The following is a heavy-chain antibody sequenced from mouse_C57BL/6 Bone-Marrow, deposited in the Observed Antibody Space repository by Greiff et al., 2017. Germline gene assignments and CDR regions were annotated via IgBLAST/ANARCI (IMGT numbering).Heavy chain of an antibody. D-gene: IGHD1-1*01. CDR1: GYTFTSYG. V-gene: IGHV1-81*01. J-gene: IGHJ1*03. Sequence: QVQLQQSGTELVKPGASVKLSCKASGYTFTSYGISWVKQRTGQGLELIGEIYPRSGNTYYNEKFKGKATLTADKSSSTAYMELRSLTSEDSAVYFCARTDGSSYNWYFDVWGTGTTVTVSS. CDR2: IYPRSGNT. CDR3: ARTDGSSYNWYFDV.